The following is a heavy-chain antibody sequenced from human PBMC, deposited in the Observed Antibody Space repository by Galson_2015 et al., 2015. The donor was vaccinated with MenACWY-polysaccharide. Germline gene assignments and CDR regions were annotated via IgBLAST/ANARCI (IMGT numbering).Heavy chain of an antibody. CDR3: ARGHYGMDV. CDR2: IKKDGSEK. V-gene: IGHV3-7*01. Sequence: SLRLSCAVSGFTFKNYWMSWVRQAPGKGLEWVVNIKKDGSEKYCVDSVKGRFTISRDNARSSLYSQMNGLRAEDTAVYYCARGHYGMDVWGQGTTVTVS. CDR1: GFTFKNYW. J-gene: IGHJ6*02.